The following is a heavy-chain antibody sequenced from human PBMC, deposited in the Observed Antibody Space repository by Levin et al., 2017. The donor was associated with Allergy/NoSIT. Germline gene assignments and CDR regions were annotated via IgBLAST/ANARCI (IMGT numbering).Heavy chain of an antibody. J-gene: IGHJ4*02. Sequence: GGSLRLSCAASGFTFSSYEMNWVRRAPGKGLEWVSYISSTGSTIYSADSVKGRFTITRDNAKNSLYLHMNSLRAEDTAVYYCARQLGNFWSGYNYFDYWGQGTLVTVSS. D-gene: IGHD3-3*01. V-gene: IGHV3-48*03. CDR2: ISSTGSTI. CDR3: ARQLGNFWSGYNYFDY. CDR1: GFTFSSYE.